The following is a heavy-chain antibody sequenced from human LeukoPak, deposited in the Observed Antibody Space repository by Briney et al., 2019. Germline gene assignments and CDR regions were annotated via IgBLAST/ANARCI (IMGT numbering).Heavy chain of an antibody. Sequence: GGSLRLSCAASEFTFSSYSMNWVRQAPGKGLEWVSYITNSGNSKSYADSVKGRFTISRDNTKNSLYLQMNGLRAEDTAVYYCATQVDSTLTRSDIWGQGTMVTVSS. V-gene: IGHV3-48*01. D-gene: IGHD5-12*01. CDR2: ITNSGNSK. J-gene: IGHJ3*02. CDR1: EFTFSSYS. CDR3: ATQVDSTLTRSDI.